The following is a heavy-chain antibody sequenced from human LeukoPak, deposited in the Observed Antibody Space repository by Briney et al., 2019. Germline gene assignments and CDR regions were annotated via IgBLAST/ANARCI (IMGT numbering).Heavy chain of an antibody. CDR1: GFTFSSYA. V-gene: IGHV3-23*01. CDR2: ISGSGGST. J-gene: IGHJ4*02. D-gene: IGHD5-24*01. Sequence: GGSLRLSCAASGFTFSSYAMSWVRQAPGKGLEWVSAISGSGGSTYYADSVKGRFTISRDNAKNSLYLQMNSLRAEDTALYHCARAALDGWEDYWGQGTLVTVSS. CDR3: ARAALDGWEDY.